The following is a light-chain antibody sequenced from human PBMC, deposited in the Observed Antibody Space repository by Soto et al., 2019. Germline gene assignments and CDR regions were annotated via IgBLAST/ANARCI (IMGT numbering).Light chain of an antibody. CDR3: AAWDDSMSGAYV. CDR1: SSNIGRNY. Sequence: QSALTQPPSASGTPGQRVTISFSGSSSNIGRNYVYWYQQLPGTAPKLLIYRNNQRPSGVPDRFSGSKSGTSASLAISGLRSEDEADYYCAAWDDSMSGAYVLGTGTKVTVL. V-gene: IGLV1-47*01. CDR2: RNN. J-gene: IGLJ1*01.